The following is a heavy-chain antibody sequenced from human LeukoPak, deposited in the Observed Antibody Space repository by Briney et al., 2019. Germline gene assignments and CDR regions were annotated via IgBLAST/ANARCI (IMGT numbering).Heavy chain of an antibody. D-gene: IGHD3-10*01. CDR3: ATDVNLITIGLNYVQH. CDR1: GYTFTSYY. V-gene: IGHV1-46*01. J-gene: IGHJ1*01. Sequence: ASVKVSCKASGYTFTSYYMHWVRQAPGQGLEWMGIINPSGGSTSYAQKFQGRVTMTEDTSTDTAYMELSSLRSEDTAVYYCATDVNLITIGLNYVQHWGQGTLVTVSS. CDR2: INPSGGST.